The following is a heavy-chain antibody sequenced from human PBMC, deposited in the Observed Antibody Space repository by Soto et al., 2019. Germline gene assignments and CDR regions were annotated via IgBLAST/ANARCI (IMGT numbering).Heavy chain of an antibody. J-gene: IGHJ4*02. CDR3: ARSPGLDILSGYYY. D-gene: IGHD3-9*01. CDR2: ISAYNGNT. CDR1: GYTFTSYG. Sequence: ASVKVSCKASGYTFTSYGISWVRQAPGQALEWLGWISAYNGNTNYAQRLQGRVTMTTDTSTSTAYMELRSLRSDVTAVYYCARSPGLDILSGYYYWGQGTLVTVSS. V-gene: IGHV1-18*04.